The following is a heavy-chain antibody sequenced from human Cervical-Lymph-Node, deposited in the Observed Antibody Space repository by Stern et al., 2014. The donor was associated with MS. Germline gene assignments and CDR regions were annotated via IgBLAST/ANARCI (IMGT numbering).Heavy chain of an antibody. Sequence: QVQLVQSGGGVVQPGRSLRLSCAASGFSFRSYGMHWVRQAPGKGLEWVAVLLYDGSNKNYADSVKGRFTISRDNSKNTLYLQMNSLRPEDTAVYYCAKAGVVYGMDVWGQGTTVTVSS. CDR3: AKAGVVYGMDV. CDR1: GFSFRSYG. V-gene: IGHV3-30*18. CDR2: LLYDGSNK. D-gene: IGHD3-10*01. J-gene: IGHJ6*02.